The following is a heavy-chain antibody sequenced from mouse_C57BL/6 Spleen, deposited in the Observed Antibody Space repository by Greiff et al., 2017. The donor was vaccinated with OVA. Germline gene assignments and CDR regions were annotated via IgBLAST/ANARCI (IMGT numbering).Heavy chain of an antibody. D-gene: IGHD2-5*01. J-gene: IGHJ1*03. V-gene: IGHV1-7*01. Sequence: VQLQQSGAELAKPGASVKLSCKASGYTFTSYWMHWVKQRPGQGLEWIGYINPSSGYTKYNQKFKDKATLTADKSSRTAYMQLSSLTYEDSAVYYCARSAYYSNYGDYWYFDVWGTGTTVTVSS. CDR3: ARSAYYSNYGDYWYFDV. CDR2: INPSSGYT. CDR1: GYTFTSYW.